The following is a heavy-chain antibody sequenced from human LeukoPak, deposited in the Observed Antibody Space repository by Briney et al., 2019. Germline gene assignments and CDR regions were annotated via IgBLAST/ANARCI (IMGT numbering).Heavy chain of an antibody. Sequence: SETLSLTCTVSGGSISSYYWSWIRQPPGKGLEWIGYIYYSGSTNYNPSLKSRVTISVDTSKNQYSLKLSSVTAADTAVYYCARGEFHRQDAFDIWGQGTMVTVSS. CDR1: GGSISSYY. CDR3: ARGEFHRQDAFDI. V-gene: IGHV4-59*01. J-gene: IGHJ3*02. CDR2: IYYSGST. D-gene: IGHD2-21*01.